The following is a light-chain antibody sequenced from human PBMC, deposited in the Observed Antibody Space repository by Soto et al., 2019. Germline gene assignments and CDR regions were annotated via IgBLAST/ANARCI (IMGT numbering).Light chain of an antibody. CDR1: SSNIGSNT. J-gene: IGLJ1*01. CDR2: GNN. V-gene: IGLV1-44*01. Sequence: QSVLTQPPSASGTPGQRVTISCSGSSSNIGSNTVIWYQQLPGTAPKLLIYGNNHRPSGVPDRFSGSTSGTSASLSISGLQSEEDADYYCAAWDDSLNGYVFGTGTKVTVL. CDR3: AAWDDSLNGYV.